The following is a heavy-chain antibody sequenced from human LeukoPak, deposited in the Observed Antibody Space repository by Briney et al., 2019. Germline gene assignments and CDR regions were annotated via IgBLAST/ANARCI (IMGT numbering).Heavy chain of an antibody. D-gene: IGHD4-17*01. Sequence: GGALRLSCAASGFTFSSYAMSWVRQAPGKGLEWVSAISGSGGSTYYADSVKGRFTISRDNSKNTMYLQMNSLRAEDTAVYYCTKDATVTTTDYWGQGTLVTVSS. J-gene: IGHJ4*02. V-gene: IGHV3-23*01. CDR1: GFTFSSYA. CDR2: ISGSGGST. CDR3: TKDATVTTTDY.